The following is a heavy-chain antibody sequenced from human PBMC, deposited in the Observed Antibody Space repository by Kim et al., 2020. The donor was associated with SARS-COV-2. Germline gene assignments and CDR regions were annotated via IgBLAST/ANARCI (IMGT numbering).Heavy chain of an antibody. CDR3: AIKGRAARGQWYFGL. J-gene: IGHJ2*01. Sequence: GGSLRLSCAASGFTFSSFAMTWVRQAPGKGLEWVSILSDSGGDTYYADSVKGRFTISRDNSKNTLYLQMNSLRAEDTAVYYCAIKGRAARGQWYFGLWGRGTLVTVSS. V-gene: IGHV3-23*01. CDR2: LSDSGGDT. D-gene: IGHD6-13*01. CDR1: GFTFSSFA.